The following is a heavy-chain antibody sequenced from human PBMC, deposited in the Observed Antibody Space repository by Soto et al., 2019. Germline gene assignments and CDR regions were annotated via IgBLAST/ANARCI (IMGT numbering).Heavy chain of an antibody. CDR1: GYTFTSYG. V-gene: IGHV1-18*01. J-gene: IGHJ4*02. D-gene: IGHD1-26*01. CDR3: ARSYSGTYPPPYYFDY. CDR2: ISAYNGNT. Sequence: ASVKVSCKASGYTFTSYGISWVRQAPGQGLEWMGWISAYNGNTNYAQKLQGRVTMTTDTSTSTAYMELRSLKASDSAMYYCARSYSGTYPPPYYFDYWGQGSLVTVSS.